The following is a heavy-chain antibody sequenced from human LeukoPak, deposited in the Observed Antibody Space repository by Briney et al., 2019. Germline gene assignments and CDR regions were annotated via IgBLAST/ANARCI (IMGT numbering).Heavy chain of an antibody. Sequence: SETLSLTCAVSGYPLGRNYFWGWVRQPPGKRLEWIGRIYGSESTTYNPSLMNRVTISVDTSRNHLSLQLTSATAADTAVYYCARGGTYGSGRNQHTTLDYWGQGTLVTVSS. CDR2: IYGSEST. J-gene: IGHJ4*02. CDR3: ARGGTYGSGRNQHTTLDY. V-gene: IGHV4-38-2*01. D-gene: IGHD3-10*01. CDR1: GYPLGRNYF.